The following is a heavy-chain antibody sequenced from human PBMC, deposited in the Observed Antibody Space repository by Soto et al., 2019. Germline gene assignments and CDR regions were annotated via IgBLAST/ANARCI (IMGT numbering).Heavy chain of an antibody. D-gene: IGHD2-2*01. CDR3: ARDVYCSSTSCLIFAPFDYYYYGMDV. CDR2: ISYDGSNK. J-gene: IGHJ6*02. Sequence: PGGSLRLSCAASGFTFSSYAMHWVRQAPGKGLEWVAVISYDGSNKYYADSVKGRFTISRDNSKNTLYLQMNSLRAEDTAVYYCARDVYCSSTSCLIFAPFDYYYYGMDVWGQGTTVTVSS. V-gene: IGHV3-30-3*01. CDR1: GFTFSSYA.